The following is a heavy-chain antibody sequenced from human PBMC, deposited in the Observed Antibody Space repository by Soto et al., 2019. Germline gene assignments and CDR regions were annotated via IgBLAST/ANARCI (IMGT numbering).Heavy chain of an antibody. CDR3: AKDPYHYGSGSLNYFDY. CDR1: GCTFSSYA. V-gene: IGHV3-23*01. CDR2: ISGSGGST. J-gene: IGHJ4*02. D-gene: IGHD3-10*01. Sequence: GWLRRSGTASGCTFSSYAMSWVRQAPGKGLEWVSAISGSGGSTYYADSVKGRFTISRDNSKNTLYLQMNSLRAEDTAVYSCAKDPYHYGSGSLNYFDYWGQGTLVTVYS.